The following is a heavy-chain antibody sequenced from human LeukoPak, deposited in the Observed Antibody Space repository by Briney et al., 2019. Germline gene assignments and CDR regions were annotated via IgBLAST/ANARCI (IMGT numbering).Heavy chain of an antibody. D-gene: IGHD2-2*01. CDR3: ARVIVVVPIGVYHYYAMDV. Sequence: PSETLSLTCTVSGDSISTGGYYWAWIRQHRERGLEWIGNIYYSGSTHYNPSLQSRVTISVDTSKNQFSLNLNSVTAADTAVYYCARVIVVVPIGVYHYYAMDVWGQGTTVTVSS. V-gene: IGHV4-31*03. CDR2: IYYSGST. CDR1: GDSISTGGYY. J-gene: IGHJ6*02.